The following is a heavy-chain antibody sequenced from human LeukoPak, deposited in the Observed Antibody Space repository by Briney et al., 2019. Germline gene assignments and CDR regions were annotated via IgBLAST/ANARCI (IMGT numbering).Heavy chain of an antibody. Sequence: PGGSLRLSCAASGFTFSDYYMSWIRQAPGKGLEWVSYISSSGSTIYYADSVKGRFTISGDNAKNSLYLQMNSLRAEDTAVYYCARVRLPVLLWFGEFDYWGQGTLVTVSS. CDR1: GFTFSDYY. J-gene: IGHJ4*02. V-gene: IGHV3-11*01. D-gene: IGHD3-10*01. CDR2: ISSSGSTI. CDR3: ARVRLPVLLWFGEFDY.